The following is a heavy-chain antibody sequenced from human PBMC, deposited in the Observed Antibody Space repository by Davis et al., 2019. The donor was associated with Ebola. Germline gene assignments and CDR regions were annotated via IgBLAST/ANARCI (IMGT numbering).Heavy chain of an antibody. CDR3: ARPVSPGYTYGYYYYDMDV. CDR1: GGSTSSSTYY. J-gene: IGHJ6*02. CDR2: IYNSGST. D-gene: IGHD5-18*01. V-gene: IGHV4-39*01. Sequence: SETLSLTCAVPGGSTSSSTYYWGWIRQPPGKGLEWIGSIYNSGSTYYNPSLESRVTISVDTSKNQLSLKLTSVTATDTAVYYCARPVSPGYTYGYYYYDMDVWGQGTTVTVSS.